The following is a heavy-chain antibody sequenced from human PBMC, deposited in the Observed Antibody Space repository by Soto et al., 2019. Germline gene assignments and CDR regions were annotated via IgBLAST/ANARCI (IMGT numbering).Heavy chain of an antibody. V-gene: IGHV3-33*08. CDR3: ARVPEAGRPLFDY. CDR1: GFTVSNNY. CDR2: IWYDGSNE. D-gene: IGHD6-6*01. Sequence: GGSLRLSCAVSGFTVSNNYMHWVRQAPGKGLEWVAEIWYDGSNEYYGDSVKGRFTISRDNSKNTLYLQLNSLRAEDTAVYYCARVPEAGRPLFDYWGQGALVTVSS. J-gene: IGHJ4*02.